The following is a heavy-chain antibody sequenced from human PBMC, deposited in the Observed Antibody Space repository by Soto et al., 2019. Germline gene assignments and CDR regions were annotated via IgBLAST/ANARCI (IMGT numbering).Heavy chain of an antibody. CDR2: MNPNSGNT. CDR3: ATHYYGSGTYSRQMDV. D-gene: IGHD3-10*01. V-gene: IGHV1-8*02. J-gene: IGHJ6*02. Sequence: ASVKVSCKASGGNFKNFAINWVRQATGQGLEWMGWMNPNSGNTGYAQKFQGRVTMTRNTSISTAYMELSSLRSEDTAVYYCATHYYGSGTYSRQMDVWGQGTTVTVSS. CDR1: GGNFKNFA.